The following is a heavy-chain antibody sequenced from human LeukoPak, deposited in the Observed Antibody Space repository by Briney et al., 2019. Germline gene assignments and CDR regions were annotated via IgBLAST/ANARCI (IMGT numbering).Heavy chain of an antibody. CDR3: ARRRELLHFDF. D-gene: IGHD1-26*01. J-gene: IGHJ4*02. CDR2: IHYSGST. Sequence: TSETLSLTCAVYGGSFSGYYWSWIRQPPGKGLEWIGNIHYSGSTYYNPSLKSRVTISVDTSKNHLSLKLSSVTAADTAVYYCARRRELLHFDFWGQGTLVTVSS. CDR1: GGSFSGYY. V-gene: IGHV4-34*01.